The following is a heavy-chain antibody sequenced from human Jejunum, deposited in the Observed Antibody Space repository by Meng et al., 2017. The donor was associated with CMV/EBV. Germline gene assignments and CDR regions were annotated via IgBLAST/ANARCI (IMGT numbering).Heavy chain of an antibody. V-gene: IGHV4-31*02. Sequence: YYWTWIGQHPGKGLEWIGYNYYRGATYYNASLKSRLTISVDTSKNQFSLKLSSVTAADTAVYYCARDRGLTMVRGITEYYYYGMDVWGQGTTVTVSS. CDR3: ARDRGLTMVRGITEYYYYGMDV. CDR1: YY. D-gene: IGHD3-10*01. CDR2: NYYRGAT. J-gene: IGHJ6*02.